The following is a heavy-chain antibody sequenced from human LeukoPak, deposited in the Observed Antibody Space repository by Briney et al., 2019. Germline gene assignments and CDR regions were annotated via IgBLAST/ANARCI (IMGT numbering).Heavy chain of an antibody. CDR1: GGSFSGYY. J-gene: IGHJ4*02. CDR2: INHSGST. V-gene: IGHV4-34*01. Sequence: SETLSLTCAVYGGSFSGYYWSWIRQPPGKGLEWIGEINHSGSTNYNPSLKSRVTISVDTSKNQFSLKLSSVTAADTAVYYCASLDSYGYGFGSDYWGQGTLVTVSS. CDR3: ASLDSYGYGFGSDY. D-gene: IGHD5-18*01.